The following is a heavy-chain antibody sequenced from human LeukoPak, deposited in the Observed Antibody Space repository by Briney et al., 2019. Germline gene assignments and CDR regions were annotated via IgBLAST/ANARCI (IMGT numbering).Heavy chain of an antibody. CDR2: IYTSGST. V-gene: IGHV4-61*02. J-gene: IGHJ4*02. Sequence: PSQTLSLTCTVSGGSISSGSYYWSWIRQPAGKGLEWIGRIYTSGSTNYNPSLKSRVTISVDTSKNQFSLKLSSVTAADTAVYYCARAHYDFWSGPFDYWGQGTLVTVSS. CDR3: ARAHYDFWSGPFDY. D-gene: IGHD3-3*01. CDR1: GGSISSGSYY.